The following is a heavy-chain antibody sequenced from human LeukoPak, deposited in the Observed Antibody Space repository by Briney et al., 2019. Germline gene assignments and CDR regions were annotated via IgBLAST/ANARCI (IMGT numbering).Heavy chain of an antibody. J-gene: IGHJ6*02. CDR3: AKDGAPYSGSYAPFYGGMDV. CDR2: ISWNSGSI. Sequence: GGSLRLSCAASGFTFDDYAMHWVRQAPGKGLEWVSGISWNSGSIGYADSVKGRFTISRDNAKNSLYLQMNSLRAEDTALYYCAKDGAPYSGSYAPFYGGMDVWGQGTTVTVSS. CDR1: GFTFDDYA. V-gene: IGHV3-9*01. D-gene: IGHD1-26*01.